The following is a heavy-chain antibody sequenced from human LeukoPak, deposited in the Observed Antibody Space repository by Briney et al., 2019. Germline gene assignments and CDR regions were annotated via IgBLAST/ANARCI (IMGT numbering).Heavy chain of an antibody. D-gene: IGHD2-15*01. Sequence: ASVKVSCKASGYTFTGYYMHWVRQAPGQGLEWMGWINPNSGGTNCAQKFQGRVTMTRDTSISTAYMELSRLRSDDTAVYYCASGYCSGGSCYWFDPWGQGTLVTVSS. J-gene: IGHJ5*02. CDR1: GYTFTGYY. CDR3: ASGYCSGGSCYWFDP. V-gene: IGHV1-2*02. CDR2: INPNSGGT.